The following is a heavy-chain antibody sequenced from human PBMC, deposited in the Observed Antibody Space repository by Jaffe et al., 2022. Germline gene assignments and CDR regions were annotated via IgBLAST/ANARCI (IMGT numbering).Heavy chain of an antibody. D-gene: IGHD2-15*01. CDR2: IEHDGSDK. V-gene: IGHV3-30*02. CDR3: AKESPPYRYCSGGSCYLE. J-gene: IGHJ4*02. Sequence: QVQLVESGGGVVQPGGSLRLSCAASGFTFSSYDFHWVRQAPGKGLEWVASIEHDGSDKFYADSVKGRFTISRDNSKNTQYVQMNSLRLEDTAVYYCAKESPPYRYCSGGSCYLEWGQGTLVTVSS. CDR1: GFTFSSYD.